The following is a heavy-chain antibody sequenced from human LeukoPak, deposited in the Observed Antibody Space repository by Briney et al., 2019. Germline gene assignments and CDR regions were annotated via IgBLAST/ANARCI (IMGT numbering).Heavy chain of an antibody. Sequence: GASVKVSCKASGGTFSNYAISWMRQAPGQGPEWMGGIIPSFGTANYAQKFEGRVNITGDESTNIAYMELRSLRSEDAAVYYCAKGGYCSGGTCYIRGFDPWGQGTLVTVSS. CDR2: IIPSFGTA. CDR3: AKGGYCSGGTCYIRGFDP. CDR1: GGTFSNYA. J-gene: IGHJ5*02. V-gene: IGHV1-69*01. D-gene: IGHD2-15*01.